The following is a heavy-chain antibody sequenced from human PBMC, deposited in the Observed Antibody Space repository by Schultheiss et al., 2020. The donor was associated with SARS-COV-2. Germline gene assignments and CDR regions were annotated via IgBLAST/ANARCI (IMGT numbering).Heavy chain of an antibody. CDR2: ISYDGSNK. V-gene: IGHV3-30*18. CDR1: GFTFSSYG. Sequence: GGSLRLSCAASGFTFSSYGMHWVRQAPGKGLEWVAVISYDGSNKYYADSVKGRFTISRDNSKNTLYLQMNSLRAEDTAVYYCAKYRWGGGYAAFDPWGQGTLVTVSS. D-gene: IGHD5-12*01. J-gene: IGHJ5*02. CDR3: AKYRWGGGYAAFDP.